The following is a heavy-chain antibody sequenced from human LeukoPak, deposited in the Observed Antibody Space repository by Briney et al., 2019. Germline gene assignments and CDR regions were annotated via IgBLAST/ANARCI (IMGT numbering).Heavy chain of an antibody. CDR1: GGSISSSSYY. V-gene: IGHV4-39*07. D-gene: IGHD3-22*01. CDR2: IYYSGST. Sequence: KPSETLSLTCTVSGGSISSSSYYWGWIRQPPGRGLEWIGNIYYSGSTNYNPSLKSRVTISVDTSKNQFSLKLSSVTAADTAVYYCASGSSPNYYDSSGYYGIGYWGQGTLVTVSS. J-gene: IGHJ4*02. CDR3: ASGSSPNYYDSSGYYGIGY.